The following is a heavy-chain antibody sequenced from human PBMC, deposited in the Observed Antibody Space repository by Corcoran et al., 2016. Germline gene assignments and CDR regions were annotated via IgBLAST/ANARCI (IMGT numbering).Heavy chain of an antibody. Sequence: QVQLVQSGAEVKKPGASVKVSCKASGYTFTGYYMHWVRQAPGQGLEWMGWINPNRGGTNYAQKFQGRVTMTRHTSISTAYMELSRLSSDDTALSYCASSGGRAYCGGDCSVIPSDWGQGTLVTVSS. V-gene: IGHV1-2*02. D-gene: IGHD2-21*02. CDR3: ASSGGRAYCGGDCSVIPSD. CDR2: INPNRGGT. J-gene: IGHJ4*02. CDR1: GYTFTGYY.